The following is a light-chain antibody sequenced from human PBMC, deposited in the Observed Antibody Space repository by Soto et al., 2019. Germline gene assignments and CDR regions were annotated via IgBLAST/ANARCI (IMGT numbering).Light chain of an antibody. J-gene: IGLJ2*01. CDR1: SSDVGVYNY. Sequence: QSALPQPPSASGSPGQSGTISCTGTSSDVGVYNYVSWYQQHPGKAPKLMISEVSKRHSGVHARSSGSKSGNTASLTVSGLQAEDEADYYCSSFAGNNNLVFGGGTKLTVL. V-gene: IGLV2-8*01. CDR2: EVS. CDR3: SSFAGNNNLV.